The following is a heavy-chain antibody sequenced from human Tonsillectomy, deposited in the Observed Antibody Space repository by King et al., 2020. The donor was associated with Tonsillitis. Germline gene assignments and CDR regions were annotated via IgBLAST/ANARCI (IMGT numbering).Heavy chain of an antibody. D-gene: IGHD3-22*01. CDR3: ASDLTRIVVVMTTGAFDN. V-gene: IGHV1-2*02. Sequence: QLVQSGAEVKKPGASVKVSCKASGYTFTGYYMHWVRQAPGQGLEWMGWINPNSGGTNYAQKFQGRVTMTRDTSISTAYMELSRLRSDDTAVYYCASDLTRIVVVMTTGAFDNCGQGTMVTVSS. J-gene: IGHJ3*02. CDR1: GYTFTGYY. CDR2: INPNSGGT.